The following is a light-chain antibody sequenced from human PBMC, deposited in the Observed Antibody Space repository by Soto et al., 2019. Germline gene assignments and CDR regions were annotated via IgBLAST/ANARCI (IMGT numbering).Light chain of an antibody. CDR3: QQRSNWLT. V-gene: IGKV3-11*01. Sequence: PGERATLSCRASQSVSSYLAWYQQKPGQAPRLLIYDASNRATGIPARFSGSGSGTDFTLAISSLEPEDFAVYYCQQRSNWLTFGGGTKVEIK. J-gene: IGKJ4*01. CDR2: DAS. CDR1: QSVSSY.